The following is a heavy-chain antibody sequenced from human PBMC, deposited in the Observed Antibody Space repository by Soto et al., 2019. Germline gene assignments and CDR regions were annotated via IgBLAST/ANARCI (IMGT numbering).Heavy chain of an antibody. CDR1: GFTFSSYS. J-gene: IGHJ6*03. V-gene: IGHV3-21*01. CDR2: ISSSSSYI. Sequence: GGSLRLSCAASGFTFSSYSMNWVRQAPGKGLEWVSSISSSSSYIYYADSVKGRFTISRDNAKNSLYLQMNSLRAEDTAVYYCARATQPNYYYHMDVWGKGTTVTVSS. D-gene: IGHD2-15*01. CDR3: ARATQPNYYYHMDV.